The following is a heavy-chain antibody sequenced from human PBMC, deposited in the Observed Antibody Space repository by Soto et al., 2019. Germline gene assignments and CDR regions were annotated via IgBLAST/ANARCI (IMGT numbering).Heavy chain of an antibody. V-gene: IGHV1-18*04. D-gene: IGHD6-19*01. Sequence: ASVKVSCKASGYTFTNYGISWVRQTPGQGLEWMGWVSGYNGNTNYAQKLRGRVTMTTDTSTSTAYMELRTLRSEDTAVYYCARDEGSHGFDSWGQGTLVTVSS. CDR3: ARDEGSHGFDS. J-gene: IGHJ4*02. CDR1: GYTFTNYG. CDR2: VSGYNGNT.